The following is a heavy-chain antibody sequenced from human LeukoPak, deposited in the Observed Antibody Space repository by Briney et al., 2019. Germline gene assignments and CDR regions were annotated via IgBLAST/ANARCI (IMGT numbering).Heavy chain of an antibody. J-gene: IGHJ4*02. CDR2: IQQDGSEK. V-gene: IGHV3-7*01. CDR3: ARGFSGSYRTPIGY. Sequence: GGSLRLSCAASGFTFSNYWMSWVRQAPGKGLEWVANIQQDGSEKYYVDSVGGRFTISRDNAKNSLYLQTNSLRAEDTAVYYCARGFSGSYRTPIGYWGQGTLVTVSS. D-gene: IGHD1-26*01. CDR1: GFTFSNYW.